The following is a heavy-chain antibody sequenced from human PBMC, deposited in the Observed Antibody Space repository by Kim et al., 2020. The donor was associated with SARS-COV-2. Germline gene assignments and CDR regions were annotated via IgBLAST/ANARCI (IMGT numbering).Heavy chain of an antibody. CDR3: ARSHMIRGVRFDY. V-gene: IGHV4-34*01. J-gene: IGHJ4*02. D-gene: IGHD3-10*01. Sequence: YNPSPNSRVTISVDTSKNQFSLKLSSVTAADTAVYYCARSHMIRGVRFDYWGQGTLVTVSS.